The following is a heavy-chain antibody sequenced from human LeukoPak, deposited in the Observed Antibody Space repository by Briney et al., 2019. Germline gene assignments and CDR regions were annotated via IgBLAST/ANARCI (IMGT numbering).Heavy chain of an antibody. CDR1: GGSISSGSYY. D-gene: IGHD2-21*01. Sequence: PSETLSLTCTVSGGSISSGSYYWTWIRPPAGNQLEWIGRIHTSGNTNHNPSLWSRVTISTDTSKSQFSLTLNFVTAADTAVYYCARDRGGDSFDIWGQGTTVTVSS. J-gene: IGHJ3*02. V-gene: IGHV4-61*02. CDR3: ARDRGGDSFDI. CDR2: IHTSGNT.